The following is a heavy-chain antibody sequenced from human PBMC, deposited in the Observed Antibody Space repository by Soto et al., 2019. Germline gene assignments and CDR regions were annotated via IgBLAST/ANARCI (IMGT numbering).Heavy chain of an antibody. CDR2: INPSGGST. CDR1: GYTFTSYY. D-gene: IGHD3-3*01. V-gene: IGHV1-46*01. Sequence: ASVKVSCKASGYTFTSYYMHWVRQAPGQGLEWMGIINPSGGSTSYAQKFQGRVTMTRDTSTSTVYMELSSLRSEDTAVYYCASWGSPIYDFWSGYPFDYWGQGTLVTVS. CDR3: ASWGSPIYDFWSGYPFDY. J-gene: IGHJ4*02.